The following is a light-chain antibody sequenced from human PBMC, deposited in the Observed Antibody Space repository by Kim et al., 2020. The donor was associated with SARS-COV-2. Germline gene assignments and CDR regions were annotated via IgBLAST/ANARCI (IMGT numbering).Light chain of an antibody. CDR3: SSYGGTKNVYV. J-gene: IGLJ1*01. CDR1: SNDIGGYNY. CDR2: EVN. V-gene: IGLV2-8*01. Sequence: QSVTDSCAGTSNDIGGYNYVSWFQQHPGKAPNLIISEVNQRLSGVPDRFSGSKSGNSASLTVTGLQPEDEADYYCSSYGGTKNVYVFGTGTKVTVL.